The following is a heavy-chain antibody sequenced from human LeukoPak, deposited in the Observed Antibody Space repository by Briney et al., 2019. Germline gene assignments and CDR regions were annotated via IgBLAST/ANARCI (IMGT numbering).Heavy chain of an antibody. D-gene: IGHD3-22*01. V-gene: IGHV1-69*05. Sequence: SVKVSCKASGGTFSSYAISWVRQAPGQGLEWMGRIIPIFGTANYARKFQGRVTITTDESTSTAYMELSSLRSEDTAVYYCARENYYDSSGYYLDYWGQGTLVTVSS. CDR3: ARENYYDSSGYYLDY. J-gene: IGHJ4*02. CDR2: IIPIFGTA. CDR1: GGTFSSYA.